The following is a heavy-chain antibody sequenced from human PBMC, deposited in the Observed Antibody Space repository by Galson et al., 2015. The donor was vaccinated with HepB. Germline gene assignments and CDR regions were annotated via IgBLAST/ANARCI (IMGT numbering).Heavy chain of an antibody. Sequence: ETLSLTCTVSGGSIDSSNYYWGWIRQPPGKGLEWIGSVSYSGNTYYNPSLKSRVSISIDTSESHFSLKLNSVTAADTAVYYCAATYFYDSSGYYPLVEYYFYGMDVWGLGTTVTVSS. D-gene: IGHD3-22*01. CDR1: GGSIDSSNYY. J-gene: IGHJ6*02. CDR2: VSYSGNT. CDR3: AATYFYDSSGYYPLVEYYFYGMDV. V-gene: IGHV4-39*02.